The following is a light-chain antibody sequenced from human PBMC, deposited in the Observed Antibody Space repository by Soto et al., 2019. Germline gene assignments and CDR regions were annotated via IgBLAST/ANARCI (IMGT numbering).Light chain of an antibody. CDR3: QQYNNWWT. CDR1: QSVRNN. V-gene: IGKV3-15*01. J-gene: IGKJ1*01. CDR2: GAS. Sequence: IVMTQSPATLSVSPGERATLSCRASQSVRNNLAWYQKKPGQAPRLLIYGASTRATGIPARFSGSGSGTEFTLTISSLQSEDFAVYYCQQYNNWWTFGQGTKVEIK.